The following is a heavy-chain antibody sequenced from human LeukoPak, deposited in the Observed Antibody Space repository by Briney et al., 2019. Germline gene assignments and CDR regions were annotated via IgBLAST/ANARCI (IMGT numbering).Heavy chain of an antibody. J-gene: IGHJ5*02. D-gene: IGHD3-3*01. CDR1: GYSISSGYY. CDR3: ARDQVPDFWSGYPVGWFDP. CDR2: MYHSGST. V-gene: IGHV4-38-2*02. Sequence: SETLSLTCTVSGYSISSGYYWGWIRQPPGKGLEWIGSMYHSGSTYYNPSLKSRVTISVDTSKNQFSLKLSSVTAADTAVYYCARDQVPDFWSGYPVGWFDPWGQGTLVTVSS.